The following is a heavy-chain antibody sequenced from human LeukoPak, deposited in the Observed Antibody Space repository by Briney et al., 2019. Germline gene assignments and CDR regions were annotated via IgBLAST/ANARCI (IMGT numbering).Heavy chain of an antibody. J-gene: IGHJ4*02. D-gene: IGHD6-13*01. CDR3: AKDQTAAVGQLDY. CDR1: GFTFSAYD. CDR2: ISDDGDRT. Sequence: GGSLRLSCVASGFTFSAYDMNWVRQAPGKGLEWVSRISDDGDRTYYADSVKGRFTISRDNFGNLLYLQMNNLRVEDTAVYYCAKDQTAAVGQLDYWGQGTVVTVSS. V-gene: IGHV3-23*01.